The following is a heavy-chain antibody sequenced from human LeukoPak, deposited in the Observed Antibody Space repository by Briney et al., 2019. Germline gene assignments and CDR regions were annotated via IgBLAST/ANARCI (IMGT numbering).Heavy chain of an antibody. D-gene: IGHD3-22*01. CDR1: GFTFSTYW. CDR3: AKGQVGSGSYYRFDC. Sequence: PGGSLRLSCAASGFTFSTYWMHWVRQVPGKGLVWVSRLNSDGSSTTYADSVKGRFTISRDNAKNTLFLQMSSLRAEDTAVYYCAKGQVGSGSYYRFDCWGQGTLVTVSS. CDR2: LNSDGSST. J-gene: IGHJ4*02. V-gene: IGHV3-74*01.